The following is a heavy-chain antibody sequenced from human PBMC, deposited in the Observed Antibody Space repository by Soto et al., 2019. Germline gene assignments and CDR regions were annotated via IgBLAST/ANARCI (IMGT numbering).Heavy chain of an antibody. CDR1: GYSFTSYW. V-gene: IGHV5-51*01. Sequence: GESLKISCKGSGYSFTSYWIGWVRQMPGKGLEWMGIIYPGDSDTRYSPSFQGQVTISVDKSISTAYLQWSSLKASDTAMYYCARHRVTMVRGVYYYYGLDVWGQGTTVTVSS. CDR3: ARHRVTMVRGVYYYYGLDV. D-gene: IGHD3-10*01. J-gene: IGHJ6*02. CDR2: IYPGDSDT.